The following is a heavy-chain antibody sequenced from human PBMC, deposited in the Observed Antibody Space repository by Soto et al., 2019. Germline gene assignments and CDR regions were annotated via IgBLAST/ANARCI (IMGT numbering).Heavy chain of an antibody. CDR2: IDAAGNT. Sequence: EVQLLESGGGLVQPGGSLRLSCTASGFNFNYYAMSWVRQAPGKGLEWVSSIDAAGNTYHADSVKGRFTISSDRSKNTLYLQINSVRADDTATYYCAKDHSSNGCPGFDHWGQGTMVTVSS. CDR3: AKDHSSNGCPGFDH. D-gene: IGHD6-19*01. J-gene: IGHJ4*02. CDR1: GFNFNYYA. V-gene: IGHV3-23*01.